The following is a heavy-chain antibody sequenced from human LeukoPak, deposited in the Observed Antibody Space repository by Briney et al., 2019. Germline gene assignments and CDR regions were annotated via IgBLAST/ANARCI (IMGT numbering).Heavy chain of an antibody. D-gene: IGHD1-26*01. J-gene: IGHJ5*01. Sequence: SQTLSLTCAISGDSVSTNSATWTWLRQSPSRGLEWLGRTYYRSKWYNDYAVSMKSRITINPDTSKNQFSLQLNSVTPEDTAVYYCARLVGASWFDSWGQGPLVTVSS. CDR2: TYYRSKWYN. CDR3: ARLVGASWFDS. CDR1: GDSVSTNSAT. V-gene: IGHV6-1*01.